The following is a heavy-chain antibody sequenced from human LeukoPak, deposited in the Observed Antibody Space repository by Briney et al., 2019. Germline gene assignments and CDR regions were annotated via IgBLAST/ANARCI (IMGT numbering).Heavy chain of an antibody. Sequence: GGSLRLSCAASGFTFDDYAMHWVRQAPGKGLEWVSGISWNSGSIGYADPVKGRFTISRDNSKNTLYLQMNSLRAEDTAVYYCARVFSSVVYWGQGTLVTVSS. V-gene: IGHV3-9*01. CDR2: ISWNSGSI. J-gene: IGHJ4*02. D-gene: IGHD6-25*01. CDR1: GFTFDDYA. CDR3: ARVFSSVVY.